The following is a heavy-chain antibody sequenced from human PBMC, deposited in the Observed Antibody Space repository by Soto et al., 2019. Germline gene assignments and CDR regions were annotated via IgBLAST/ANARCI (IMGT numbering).Heavy chain of an antibody. CDR2: ISQSEGT. CDR1: GGSLSDYY. D-gene: IGHD4-4*01. CDR3: ARGLDHSKIGY. Sequence: SETLSLTCAGNGGSLSDYYMSWIRQSPGKGLEWIGEISQSEGTNYNPSLKSRVTMSRDLSKNQFSLRLNSVTDADSAVYYCARGLDHSKIGYWGPGTLVTVSS. V-gene: IGHV4-34*01. J-gene: IGHJ4*02.